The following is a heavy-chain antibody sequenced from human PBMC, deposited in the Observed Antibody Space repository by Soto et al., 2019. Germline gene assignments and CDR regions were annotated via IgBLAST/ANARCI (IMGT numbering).Heavy chain of an antibody. Sequence: VKVSCKASGYTFTSYYMHWVRQAPGQGLEWIGIINPSGGSTSYAQKFQGRVTMTRDTSTSTVYMELSSLRSEDTAVYYCARVEIRYFLGLDYYGMDVWGQGTTVTVSS. CDR2: INPSGGST. J-gene: IGHJ6*02. V-gene: IGHV1-46*01. CDR3: ARVEIRYFLGLDYYGMDV. D-gene: IGHD3-9*01. CDR1: GYTFTSYY.